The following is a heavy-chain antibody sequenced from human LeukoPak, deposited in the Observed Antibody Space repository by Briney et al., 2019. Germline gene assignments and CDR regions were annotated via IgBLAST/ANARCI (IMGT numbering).Heavy chain of an antibody. Sequence: GGSRRLSCAASGFTFSSYSMNWVRQAPGKGLEWVSSISSSSTYIYYADSVKGRFTVSRDNAKNSLYLQMNSLRAEDTAVYYCARGDGDFDYWGQGTLVTVSS. CDR1: GFTFSSYS. V-gene: IGHV3-21*01. D-gene: IGHD2-21*01. CDR3: ARGDGDFDY. J-gene: IGHJ4*02. CDR2: ISSSSTYI.